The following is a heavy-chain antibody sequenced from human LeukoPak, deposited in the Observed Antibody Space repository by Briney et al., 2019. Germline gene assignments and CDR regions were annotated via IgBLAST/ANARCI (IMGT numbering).Heavy chain of an antibody. CDR3: ARDIGYSGYDYHPNFDY. CDR1: GFTFSSYA. Sequence: GGSLRPSCAASGFTFSSYAMHWVRQAPGKGLEWVAVISYDGSNKYYADSVKGRFTISRDNSKNTLYLQMNSLRAEDTAVYYCARDIGYSGYDYHPNFDYWGQGTLVTVSS. V-gene: IGHV3-30-3*01. D-gene: IGHD5-12*01. CDR2: ISYDGSNK. J-gene: IGHJ4*02.